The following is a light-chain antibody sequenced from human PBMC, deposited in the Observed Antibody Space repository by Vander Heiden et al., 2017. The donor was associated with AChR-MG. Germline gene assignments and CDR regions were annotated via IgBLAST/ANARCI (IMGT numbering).Light chain of an antibody. CDR3: QAWDSSTVV. CDR1: KLGEKY. CDR2: QDS. Sequence: SYELTQLPSVSVSPGQTASIPCSGDKLGEKYACWYQQKPGQSPGLVIYQDSKRPSGIPERFSGSNSGNTATLTISGTQAMDETDYYCQAWDSSTVVFGGGTKLTVL. J-gene: IGLJ2*01. V-gene: IGLV3-1*01.